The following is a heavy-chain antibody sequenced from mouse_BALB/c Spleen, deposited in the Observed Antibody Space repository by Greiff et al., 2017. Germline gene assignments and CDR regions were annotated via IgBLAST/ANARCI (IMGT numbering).Heavy chain of an antibody. V-gene: IGHV1-14*01. Sequence: EVQLQQSGPELVKPGASVKMSCKASGYSFTSYVMHWVKQKPGKGLEWIGYINPYNDGTKYNEKFKDKATLTSDKSSSTAYMLLSSLTSEDSAVYYCARGLPHCYAMDYWGQGTSVTVSS. CDR2: INPYNDGT. D-gene: IGHD5-5*01. J-gene: IGHJ4*01. CDR3: ARGLPHCYAMDY. CDR1: GYSFTSYV.